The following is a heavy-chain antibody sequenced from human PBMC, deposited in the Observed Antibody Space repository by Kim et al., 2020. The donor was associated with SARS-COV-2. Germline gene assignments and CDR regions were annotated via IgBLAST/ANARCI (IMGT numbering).Heavy chain of an antibody. D-gene: IGHD2-15*01. CDR2: ISGSGGST. J-gene: IGHJ5*02. V-gene: IGHV3-23*01. CDR1: GFTFSSYA. CDR3: AKDALSRVVAATRSS. Sequence: GGSLRLSCAASGFTFSSYAMSWVRQAPGKGLEWVSAISGSGGSTYYADSVKGRFTISRDNAKNTLYLQMNSRRAEDTAVYYCAKDALSRVVAATRSSWGQGTLVTVSS.